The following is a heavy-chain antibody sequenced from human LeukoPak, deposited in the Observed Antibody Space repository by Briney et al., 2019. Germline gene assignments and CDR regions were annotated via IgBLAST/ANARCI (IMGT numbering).Heavy chain of an antibody. V-gene: IGHV3-30-3*01. D-gene: IGHD6-13*01. J-gene: IGHJ4*02. Sequence: PGGSLRLSCAASGFTFSSYPMHWVRQAPGKGLEWVAVISYDGSNKYYADSVKGRFTISRDNSKNTLYLQMNSLRAEDTAVYYCARDENAGIAAARFFDYWGQGTLVTVSS. CDR2: ISYDGSNK. CDR3: ARDENAGIAAARFFDY. CDR1: GFTFSSYP.